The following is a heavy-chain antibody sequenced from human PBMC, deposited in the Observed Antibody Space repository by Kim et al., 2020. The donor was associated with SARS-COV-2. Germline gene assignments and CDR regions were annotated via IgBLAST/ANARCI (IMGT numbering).Heavy chain of an antibody. Sequence: GGSLRLSCAAYGFTVSSYVMSWVRQTPGKGLEWVSLIYPDGYPYYADSAKGRFTISRDTSESTLYLQMNSLRADDTAVYYCGRLDFGDDYWGQGTLVTVS. CDR2: IYPDGYP. J-gene: IGHJ4*02. CDR3: GRLDFGDDY. V-gene: IGHV3-53*01. D-gene: IGHD4-17*01. CDR1: GFTVSSYV.